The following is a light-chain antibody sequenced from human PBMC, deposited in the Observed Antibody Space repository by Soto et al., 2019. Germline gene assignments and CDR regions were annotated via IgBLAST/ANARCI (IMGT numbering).Light chain of an antibody. J-gene: IGKJ5*01. Sequence: DIQMTQSPSSLSASVGDRVTITCRASQSISNYLNWYQQKPGKAHKVLIYAAYNLQSGVQSRFSGSGSGTDFTLTISSLQPEDFATYYCKQSYSTPITFGQGTRLEIK. CDR3: KQSYSTPIT. CDR2: AAY. V-gene: IGKV1-39*01. CDR1: QSISNY.